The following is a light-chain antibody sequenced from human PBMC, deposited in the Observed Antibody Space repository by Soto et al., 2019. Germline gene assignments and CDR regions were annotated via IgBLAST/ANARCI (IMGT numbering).Light chain of an antibody. V-gene: IGKV3-15*01. CDR2: DAS. J-gene: IGKJ1*01. CDR3: QQYNNWPWP. Sequence: EIILTQSPATLSVSPGERATLSCRASRSVSSNLAWYQQRPGQTPRLLIYDASTRATGIPARFSGSGSGTEFTLTISSLQSEDFAVYFCQQYNNWPWPVGQGTMVDIK. CDR1: RSVSSN.